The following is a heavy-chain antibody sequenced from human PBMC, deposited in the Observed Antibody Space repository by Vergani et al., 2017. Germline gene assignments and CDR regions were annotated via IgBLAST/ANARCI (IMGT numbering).Heavy chain of an antibody. J-gene: IGHJ4*02. V-gene: IGHV3-23*01. Sequence: EVHLLESGGGQVEAGGSLRLSCVASGFTFSNSAMSWVRQTSGKGLEWVSAISGHGNRTYYAASVKGRFTISRENSKNTVYLQMNSLKAEDRATYYCAREERSNTSPFVGDWGQGTLVTV. CDR1: GFTFSNSA. CDR3: AREERSNTSPFVGD. D-gene: IGHD2/OR15-2a*01. CDR2: ISGHGNRT.